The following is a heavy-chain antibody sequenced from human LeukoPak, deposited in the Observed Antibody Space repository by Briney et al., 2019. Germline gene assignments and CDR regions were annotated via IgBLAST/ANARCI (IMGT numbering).Heavy chain of an antibody. Sequence: PSETLSLTCTVSGGSISSYYWSWIRQPPGKGLEWIGYIYYSGSTNYNPSLKSRVTISVDTSKNQFSLKLTSVTAADTAVYLCARWRGYSYALGYWGQGTLVTVSS. CDR1: GGSISSYY. D-gene: IGHD5-18*01. CDR2: IYYSGST. CDR3: ARWRGYSYALGY. V-gene: IGHV4-59*08. J-gene: IGHJ4*02.